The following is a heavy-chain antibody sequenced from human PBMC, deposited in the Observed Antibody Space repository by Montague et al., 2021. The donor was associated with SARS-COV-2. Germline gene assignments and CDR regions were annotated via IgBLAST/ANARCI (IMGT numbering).Heavy chain of an antibody. D-gene: IGHD1-26*01. J-gene: IGHJ4*01. CDR3: AREPQVGAMDY. V-gene: IGHV4-34*01. Sequence: SETLSLTCAVYGGSFSGYYWSWIRQPPGKGLEWIGEIYHSGSTNXNPSLKSRVTISVDTSKNQFSLRLSSATAADTAVYYCAREPQVGAMDYWGQGTLVTVSS. CDR1: GGSFSGYY. CDR2: IYHSGST.